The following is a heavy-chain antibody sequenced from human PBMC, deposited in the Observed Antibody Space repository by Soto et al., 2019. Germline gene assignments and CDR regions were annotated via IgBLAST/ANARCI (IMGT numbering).Heavy chain of an antibody. J-gene: IGHJ4*01. CDR2: IHFGGNT. Sequence: GGSLRLSCAASGFTVSGDYVSWVRQAPGKGLECVSVIHFGGNTYYADSVKGRFTVSRDNSKNTLYLQMNSLRVEDTAIYFCTKVSPQWLVHDYWGHGTLVTVSS. V-gene: IGHV3-53*01. CDR1: GFTVSGDY. D-gene: IGHD6-19*01. CDR3: TKVSPQWLVHDY.